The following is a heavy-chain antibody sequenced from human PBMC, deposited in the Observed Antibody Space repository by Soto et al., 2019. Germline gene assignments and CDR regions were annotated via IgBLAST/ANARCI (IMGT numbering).Heavy chain of an antibody. J-gene: IGHJ2*01. CDR3: ARHLGVTVAGTRWYFDL. CDR1: GYRFTTYW. V-gene: IGHV5-51*01. Sequence: EVQLVQSGPEVRKPGESLRISCEGSGYRFTTYWIGWVRQMPGKGLEWMGIIYPGDSETRYNPSFQCHVTLSADKSNNTTYLQGTIQQASDTATYYCARHLGVTVAGTRWYFDLWGRGTLVTVSS. CDR2: IYPGDSET. D-gene: IGHD6-19*01.